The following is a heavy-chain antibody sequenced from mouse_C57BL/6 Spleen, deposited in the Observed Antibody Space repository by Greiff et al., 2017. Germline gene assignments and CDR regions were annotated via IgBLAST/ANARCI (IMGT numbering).Heavy chain of an antibody. Sequence: EVQLQQSGPELVKPGASVKISCKASGYTFTDYYMNWVKQSHGKSLEWIGDINPNNGGTSYNQKFKGKATLTVDKSSSTAYMELRSRTSEDSTVYYCARGPFNFPSWFAYWGQGTLVTVSA. CDR1: GYTFTDYY. J-gene: IGHJ3*01. V-gene: IGHV1-26*01. CDR3: ARGPFNFPSWFAY. CDR2: INPNNGGT. D-gene: IGHD1-3*01.